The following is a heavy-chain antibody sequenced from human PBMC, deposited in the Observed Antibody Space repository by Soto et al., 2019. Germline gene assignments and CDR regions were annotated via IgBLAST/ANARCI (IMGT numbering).Heavy chain of an antibody. CDR2: IYYSGST. CDR1: GGSISSYY. Sequence: SETLSLTCTVSGGSISSYYWSWIRQPPGKGLEWIGYIYYSGSTNYNPSLKSRVTISVDTSKNQFSLKLSSVTAADTAVHYCARGTYDSSRYYEDYWGQGTLVTVSS. V-gene: IGHV4-59*01. CDR3: ARGTYDSSRYYEDY. D-gene: IGHD3-22*01. J-gene: IGHJ4*02.